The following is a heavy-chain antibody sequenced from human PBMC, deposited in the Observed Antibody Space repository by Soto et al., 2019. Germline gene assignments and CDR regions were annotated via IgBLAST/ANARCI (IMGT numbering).Heavy chain of an antibody. Sequence: QVQLQESGPGLLKPSGALSLTCAVSGASIRSNNWWSWVRQPPGKGLEWIGEIFQSGSTNYNPSLKTRVTISVDNSKNQFSLKLSSVTAADTAVYYCARVYSGSNSDSWGQGTLVTVSS. J-gene: IGHJ4*02. D-gene: IGHD1-26*01. CDR2: IFQSGST. V-gene: IGHV4-4*02. CDR1: GASIRSNNW. CDR3: ARVYSGSNSDS.